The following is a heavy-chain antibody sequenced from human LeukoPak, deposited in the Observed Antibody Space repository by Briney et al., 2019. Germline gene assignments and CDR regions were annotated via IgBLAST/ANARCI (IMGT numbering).Heavy chain of an antibody. CDR2: INPNSGGT. V-gene: IGHV1-2*02. J-gene: IGHJ4*02. CDR3: ARVPYSGSYYFDY. Sequence: ASVKVSCKASGYTFTGYYMHWVRQAPGQGLEWMGWINPNSGGTNYAQKFQGRVTMTRDTSISTAYMELSRLRSDDTAVYYCARVPYSGSYYFDYWGQGTLATVSS. CDR1: GYTFTGYY. D-gene: IGHD1-26*01.